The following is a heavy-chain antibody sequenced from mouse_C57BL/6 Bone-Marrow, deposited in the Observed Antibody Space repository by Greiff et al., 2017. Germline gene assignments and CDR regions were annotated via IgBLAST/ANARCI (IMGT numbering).Heavy chain of an antibody. CDR1: GYTFTSYW. CDR2: IDPSDSET. CDR3: ARWGYGYFDV. Sequence: QVQLQQPGAELVRPGSSVKLSCKASGYTFTSYWMHWVKQRPIQGLEWIGNIDPSDSETHYNQKFKNKATLTVDKSSSTSYMLLSSLTSEDSAVYCCARWGYGYFDVWGTGTTVTVSS. J-gene: IGHJ1*03. V-gene: IGHV1-52*01.